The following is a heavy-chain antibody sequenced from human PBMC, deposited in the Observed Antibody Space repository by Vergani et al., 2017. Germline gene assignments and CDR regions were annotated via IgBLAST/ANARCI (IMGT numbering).Heavy chain of an antibody. CDR1: EYSFGNYW. D-gene: IGHD2/OR15-2a*01. Sequence: EVELVQSGPEMRKPGESLKISCKCSEYSFGNYWIGWVRQMPGKGLEWMGIIYPAVSDTRYSPSFQGQVNSYADHAISTAFLQWDSLQASDTALYYCARHTTYTDSWGQGTLVTVSS. V-gene: IGHV5-51*01. J-gene: IGHJ4*02. CDR2: IYPAVSDT. CDR3: ARHTTYTDS.